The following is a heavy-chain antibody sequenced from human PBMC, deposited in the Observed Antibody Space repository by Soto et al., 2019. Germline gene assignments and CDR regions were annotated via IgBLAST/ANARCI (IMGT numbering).Heavy chain of an antibody. V-gene: IGHV3-23*01. CDR3: XXXXXXHSQSXGWANRFDS. Sequence: EVQLLESGGDLAQPGGSLRLICAASGFTFSNYAMTWVRQSPGKGLEWVSTITSAGSTFYGDTVKGRFTISRDNSKSTLYLQMNSLGAEDXXXXXXXXXXXXHSQSXGWANRFDSWGQGTLVTVSS. J-gene: IGHJ4*02. CDR1: GFTFSNYA. CDR2: ITSAGST. D-gene: IGHD6-19*01.